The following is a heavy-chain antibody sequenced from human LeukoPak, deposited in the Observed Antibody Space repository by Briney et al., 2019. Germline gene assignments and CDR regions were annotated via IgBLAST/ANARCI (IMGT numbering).Heavy chain of an antibody. CDR2: ISYDGSNK. CDR3: ARRSVAGATTGYYYDS. D-gene: IGHD1-26*01. Sequence: GGSLRLSCAASGFTFSSYAMHWVRQAPGKGLEWVAVISYDGSNKYYADSVKGRFTISRDNAKNSVYLQMSSLRVDDTAFYYCARRSVAGATTGYYYDSWGQGTLVTVSS. J-gene: IGHJ4*02. CDR1: GFTFSSYA. V-gene: IGHV3-30-3*01.